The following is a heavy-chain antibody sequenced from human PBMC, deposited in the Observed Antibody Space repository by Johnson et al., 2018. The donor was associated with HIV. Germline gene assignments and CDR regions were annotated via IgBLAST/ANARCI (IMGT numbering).Heavy chain of an antibody. V-gene: IGHV3-11*04. J-gene: IGHJ3*02. CDR2: ISSSGSTI. Sequence: QEQLVESGGGLVKPGGSLRLSCAASGFTFSDYYMSWIRQAPGKGLEWVSYISSSGSTIYYAASVKGRFTISRYNAKNSLYLQMNSLRAEDTAVYYCARDLVTYYYDSSGYSYAFDIWGQGTMVTVSS. CDR3: ARDLVTYYYDSSGYSYAFDI. CDR1: GFTFSDYY. D-gene: IGHD3-22*01.